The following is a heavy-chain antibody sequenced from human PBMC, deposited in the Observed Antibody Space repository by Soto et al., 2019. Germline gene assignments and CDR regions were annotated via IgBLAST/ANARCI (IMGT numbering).Heavy chain of an antibody. V-gene: IGHV1-18*01. CDR2: ISAYNGNT. CDR3: ARHVVLCFGESVAAFDI. J-gene: IGHJ3*02. CDR1: GYTFTSYG. Sequence: ASVKVSCKASGYTFTSYGISWVRQAPGQGLEWMGWISAYNGNTNYAQKLQGRVTMTTDTSTSTAYMELRSLRSDDTAVYYCARHVVLCFGESVAAFDIWGQGTMVTVSS. D-gene: IGHD3-10*01.